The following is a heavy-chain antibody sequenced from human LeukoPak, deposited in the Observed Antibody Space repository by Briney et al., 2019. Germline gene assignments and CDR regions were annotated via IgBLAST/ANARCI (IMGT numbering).Heavy chain of an antibody. CDR1: GYTITSYG. V-gene: IGHV1-18*01. J-gene: IGHJ6*03. CDR3: ARVTGTTGGGYYYYYMDV. CDR2: ISAYNGNT. D-gene: IGHD1-7*01. Sequence: ASVKVSCKASGYTITSYGISWVRQAPGQGLEWMGWISAYNGNTNYAQKLQGRVTMTTDTSTSTAYMELRSLRSDDTAVYYCARVTGTTGGGYYYYYMDVWGKGTTVTVSS.